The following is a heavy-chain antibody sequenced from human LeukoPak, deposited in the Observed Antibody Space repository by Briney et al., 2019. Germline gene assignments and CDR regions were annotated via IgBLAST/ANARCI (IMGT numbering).Heavy chain of an antibody. CDR3: ARGFSGDWYFDL. Sequence: GGSLRLSCSASGVTFSSYWMHWVRQAPGKGLVWVSRINSDGSSTSYAESVKGRFTISRDNAKNTLYLQMNSLRAEDTAVYYCARGFSGDWYFDLWGRGTLVTVSS. CDR2: INSDGSST. D-gene: IGHD3-3*01. CDR1: GVTFSSYW. J-gene: IGHJ2*01. V-gene: IGHV3-74*01.